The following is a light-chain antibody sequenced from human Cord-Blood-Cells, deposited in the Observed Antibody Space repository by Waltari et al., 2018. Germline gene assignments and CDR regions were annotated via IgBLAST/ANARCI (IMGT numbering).Light chain of an antibody. Sequence: DIQMTQSPSSLSASLGDRVPITFRASQSISSFLNRYQQKPGKTPKLLMYAASSLQSRVPSRLCSGGSGTDFTLTISSLQPEDFATYYCQQSYDSQYTFGQGTKLEIK. V-gene: IGKV1-39*01. CDR3: QQSYDSQYT. CDR2: AAS. J-gene: IGKJ2*01. CDR1: QSISSF.